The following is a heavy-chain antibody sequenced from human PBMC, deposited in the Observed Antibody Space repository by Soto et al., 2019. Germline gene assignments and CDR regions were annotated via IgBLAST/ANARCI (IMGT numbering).Heavy chain of an antibody. CDR2: ISYDGSNK. CDR3: ASAPTPLRFGELFRDY. V-gene: IGHV3-30-3*01. D-gene: IGHD3-10*01. J-gene: IGHJ4*02. CDR1: GFTFSSYA. Sequence: HPGGSLRLSCAASGFTFSSYAMHWVRQAPGKGLEWVAVISYDGSNKYYADSVKGRFTISRDNSKNTLCLQMNSPRAEDTAVYYCASAPTPLRFGELFRDYWGQGTLVTVS.